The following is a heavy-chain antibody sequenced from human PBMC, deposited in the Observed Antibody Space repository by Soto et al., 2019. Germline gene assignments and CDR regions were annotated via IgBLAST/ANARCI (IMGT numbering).Heavy chain of an antibody. Sequence: EVQLLESGGGLVQPGGSLRLSCAASGFTFSSYAMSWVRQAPGKGLEWVSAISGSGGSTYYADSVKGRFTISRDNSKNTLYLQMKSLRAEDTAVYYCAKASITMVRGVTEYYFDYWGQGTLVTVSS. CDR2: ISGSGGST. V-gene: IGHV3-23*01. CDR1: GFTFSSYA. CDR3: AKASITMVRGVTEYYFDY. D-gene: IGHD3-10*01. J-gene: IGHJ4*02.